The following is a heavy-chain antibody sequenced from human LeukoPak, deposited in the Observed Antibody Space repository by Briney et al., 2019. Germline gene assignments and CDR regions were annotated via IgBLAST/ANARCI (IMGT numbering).Heavy chain of an antibody. Sequence: GGSLRLSCAASGFTFSDYAMTWARQAPGKGLEWVALVSASGYKTYYTGSVKGRFTISRDNSKNTLSLQMSSLRAEDTALYYCAKGIYDYDLDCWGQGALVTVSS. V-gene: IGHV3-23*01. D-gene: IGHD3-22*01. CDR2: VSASGYKT. CDR1: GFTFSDYA. CDR3: AKGIYDYDLDC. J-gene: IGHJ4*02.